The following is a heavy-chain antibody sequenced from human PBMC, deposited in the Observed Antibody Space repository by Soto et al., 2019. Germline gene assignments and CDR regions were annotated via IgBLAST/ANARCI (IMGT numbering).Heavy chain of an antibody. D-gene: IGHD3-9*01. CDR1: GFMFGNYG. CDR3: AKGGPDILPDFDD. J-gene: IGHJ4*02. CDR2: ISVGGGTS. Sequence: EVQLLESGGGLVQPGGSLRLSCAASGFMFGNYGMSWVRQAPGKGLEWVSGISVGGGTSYYAGSVKGRFTISRDNSKHTLSLERNSLRAEDTAVYYCAKGGPDILPDFDDWGQGTLVTVSS. V-gene: IGHV3-23*01.